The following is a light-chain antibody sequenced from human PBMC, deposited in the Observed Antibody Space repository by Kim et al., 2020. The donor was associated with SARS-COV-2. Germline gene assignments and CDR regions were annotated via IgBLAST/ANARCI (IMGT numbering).Light chain of an antibody. CDR2: KAS. J-gene: IGKJ4*01. Sequence: TLSASVGDRVTITCRASQNINNWLAWYQQNPGKAPKVLFYKASTLQSGVPSRFSGSGFGTEFTLTISSLQPDDFATYYCQQYNTHFGGGTKVDIK. V-gene: IGKV1-5*03. CDR3: QQYNTH. CDR1: QNINNW.